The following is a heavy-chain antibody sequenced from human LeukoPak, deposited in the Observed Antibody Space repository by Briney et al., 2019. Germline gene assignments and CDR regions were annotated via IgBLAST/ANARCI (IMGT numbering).Heavy chain of an antibody. J-gene: IGHJ4*02. CDR2: ISGSGDST. D-gene: IGHD6-13*01. V-gene: IGHV3-23*01. Sequence: GGSLRLSCAASGFTFSTYAMSWVRQAPGKGLEWVSAISGSGDSTYYADSVKGRFTISRDNSKNTLYLQMNSLRAEDTAVYCCTKDHSYSWYYFDYWGQGTLVTVSS. CDR1: GFTFSTYA. CDR3: TKDHSYSWYYFDY.